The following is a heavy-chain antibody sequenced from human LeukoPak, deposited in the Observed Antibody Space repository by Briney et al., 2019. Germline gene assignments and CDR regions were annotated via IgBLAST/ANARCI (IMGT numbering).Heavy chain of an antibody. CDR1: GGTFSSYA. J-gene: IGHJ4*02. D-gene: IGHD3-22*01. CDR3: ARGPYYYDSSGYYPFDY. Sequence: GASVKVSCKASGGTFSSYAISLVRQAPGQGLEWMGRIIPILGIANYAQKFQGRVTITADKSTSTAYMELSSLRSEDTAVYYCARGPYYYDSSGYYPFDYWGQGTLVTVSS. CDR2: IIPILGIA. V-gene: IGHV1-69*04.